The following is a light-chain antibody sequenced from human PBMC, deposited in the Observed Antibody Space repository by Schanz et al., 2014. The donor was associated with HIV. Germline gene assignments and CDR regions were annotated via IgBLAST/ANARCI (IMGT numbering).Light chain of an antibody. V-gene: IGKV3-15*01. CDR3: QQYSDWPPST. J-gene: IGKJ2*01. CDR2: GVF. Sequence: EIVLTQSPATLSLSPGERATLSCRASQSVARYLAWYQQKPGQAPRLLIYGVFTRATGIPVRFSGRGSGTEFTLTISGLQSEDFALYYCQQYSDWPPSTFGQGTKVEIK. CDR1: QSVARY.